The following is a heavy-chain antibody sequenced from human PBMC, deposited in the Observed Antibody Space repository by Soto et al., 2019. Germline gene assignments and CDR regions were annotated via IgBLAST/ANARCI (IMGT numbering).Heavy chain of an antibody. Sequence: GGSLRLSCAASGFTFTSYGMNWVRQAPGKGLEWVSAISGDGDRTYYPDSLKGRFTISRDNSQNTLYLQMSSLRAEDTAIYYCAKEGGFSKPFDYWGQGTLVTVSS. CDR1: GFTFTSYG. D-gene: IGHD3-3*01. CDR3: AKEGGFSKPFDY. V-gene: IGHV3-23*01. J-gene: IGHJ4*02. CDR2: ISGDGDRT.